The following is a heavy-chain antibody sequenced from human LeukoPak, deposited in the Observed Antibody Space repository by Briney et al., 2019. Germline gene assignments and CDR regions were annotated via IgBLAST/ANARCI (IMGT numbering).Heavy chain of an antibody. V-gene: IGHV3-30*18. CDR1: GFTFSSYG. J-gene: IGHJ6*04. Sequence: GGSLRLSCAASGFTFSSYGMHWVRHAPGKGLEWVAVISYDGSNKYYADSVKGRFTISRDNSKNTLYLQMNSLRAEDTAVYYCAKDQATAGYYGMDVWGKGTTVTVSS. CDR3: AKDQATAGYYGMDV. D-gene: IGHD6-25*01. CDR2: ISYDGSNK.